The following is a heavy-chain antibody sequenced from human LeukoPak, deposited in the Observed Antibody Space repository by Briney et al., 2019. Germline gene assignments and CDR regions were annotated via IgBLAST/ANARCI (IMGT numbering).Heavy chain of an antibody. CDR1: GGSFSGYY. CDR3: ASPNAYGGVDY. Sequence: SETLSLTCAVYGGSFSGYYWSWIRQPPGKGLEWIGKINHSGSTNYNPSLKSRVTISVDTSKNQFSLKLSSVTAADTAVYYCASPNAYGGVDYWGQGTLVTVSS. J-gene: IGHJ4*02. D-gene: IGHD4/OR15-4a*01. V-gene: IGHV4-34*09. CDR2: INHSGST.